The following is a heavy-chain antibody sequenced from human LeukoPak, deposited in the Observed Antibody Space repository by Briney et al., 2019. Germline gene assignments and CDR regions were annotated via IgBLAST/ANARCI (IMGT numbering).Heavy chain of an antibody. D-gene: IGHD1-14*01. V-gene: IGHV3-7*04. CDR3: ARTGPFDY. CDR1: GFTFSKFW. Sequence: GGSLRLSCAASGFTFSKFWMTWVRQAPGKGLDWVANIKEDGSEKNYVDSVEGRFTISRDNARNSLYLQMNSLRAEDTAVYYCARTGPFDYWGQGTLVTVSS. CDR2: IKEDGSEK. J-gene: IGHJ4*02.